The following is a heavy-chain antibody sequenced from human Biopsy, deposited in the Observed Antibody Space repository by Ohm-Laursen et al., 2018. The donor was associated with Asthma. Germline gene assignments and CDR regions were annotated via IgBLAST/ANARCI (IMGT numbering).Heavy chain of an antibody. V-gene: IGHV4-30-2*01. CDR3: ARMITMIQAANYYSYAMDV. J-gene: IGHJ6*02. CDR2: LFYSGST. CDR1: GDSINSGGFS. Sequence: TLSLTCAVSGDSINSGGFSWDWIRQPPREGLEWIVFLFYSGSTYYNPSLKSRVTISVDRSKRQFSLKVNSVTAADTAVYYCARMITMIQAANYYSYAMDVWGQGTTATVSS. D-gene: IGHD3-22*01.